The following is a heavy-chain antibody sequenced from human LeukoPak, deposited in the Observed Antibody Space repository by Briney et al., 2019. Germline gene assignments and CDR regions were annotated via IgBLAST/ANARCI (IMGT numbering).Heavy chain of an antibody. CDR1: GGSISSSSYY. J-gene: IGHJ4*02. Sequence: SETLSLTCTVSGGSISSSSYYWGWIRQPPGKGLEWIGSIYYSGSTYYNPSLKSRVTISVDTSKNQFSLKLSSVTAADTAVYYCARYSRSRVHFDYWGQGTLVTVSS. D-gene: IGHD2-21*01. V-gene: IGHV4-39*01. CDR3: ARYSRSRVHFDY. CDR2: IYYSGST.